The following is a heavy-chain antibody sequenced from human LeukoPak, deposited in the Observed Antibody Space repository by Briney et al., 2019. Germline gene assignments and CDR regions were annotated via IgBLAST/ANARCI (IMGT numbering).Heavy chain of an antibody. Sequence: SETLSLTCAVSGGSFSNYYWSWIRQPPGKGLEWIGEIHPYGLTNFNPSLKSRLSISVDTSKNQFYLKLTSVTAADTAVYYCSRGSDESKTGDSWGQGALVTVSS. D-gene: IGHD3-9*01. CDR2: IHPYGLT. CDR1: GGSFSNYY. J-gene: IGHJ4*02. V-gene: IGHV4-34*01. CDR3: SRGSDESKTGDS.